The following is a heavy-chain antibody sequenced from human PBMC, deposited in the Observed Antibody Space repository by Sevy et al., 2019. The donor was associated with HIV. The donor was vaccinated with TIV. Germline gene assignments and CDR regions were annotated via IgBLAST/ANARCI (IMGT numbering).Heavy chain of an antibody. CDR2: IYSGGST. CDR1: EFSVTDNY. V-gene: IGHV3-66*01. Sequence: GGSLRLSCAASEFSVTDNYMSWVRQAPGKGLEWVSTIYSGGSTFYADSVEGRFTISRDNSKNTLFLHVNSLRAEDTAVYYCARDRYYDASGYYYYYYGLDVWGQGTTVTVSS. CDR3: ARDRYYDASGYYYYYYGLDV. D-gene: IGHD3-22*01. J-gene: IGHJ6*02.